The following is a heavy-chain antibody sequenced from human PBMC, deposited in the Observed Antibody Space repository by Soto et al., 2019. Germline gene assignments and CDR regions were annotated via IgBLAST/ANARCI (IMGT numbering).Heavy chain of an antibody. V-gene: IGHV3-21*01. CDR1: GFTFSSYS. D-gene: IGHD6-6*01. CDR3: ARDPGSSSYYYMDV. J-gene: IGHJ6*03. Sequence: GGFLRLSCAASGFTFSSYSMNWVRQAPGKGLEWVSSISSSSSYIYYADSVKGRFTISRDNAKNSLYLQMNSLRAEDTAVYYCARDPGSSSYYYMDVWGKGTTVTVSS. CDR2: ISSSSSYI.